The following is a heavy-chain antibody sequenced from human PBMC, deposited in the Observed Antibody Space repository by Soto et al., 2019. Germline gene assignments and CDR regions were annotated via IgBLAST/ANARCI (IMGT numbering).Heavy chain of an antibody. V-gene: IGHV3-30*03. Sequence: PGGSLRLSCAASGFTFSSYGMHWVRQAPGKGLEWVAVISYDGRTYYADSVKGRFTISRDNSKNTLYLQMNSLRAEDTAVYYCARGGPLLDYWGQGTLVTVSS. CDR3: ARGGPLLDY. CDR2: ISYDGRT. CDR1: GFTFSSYG. J-gene: IGHJ4*02.